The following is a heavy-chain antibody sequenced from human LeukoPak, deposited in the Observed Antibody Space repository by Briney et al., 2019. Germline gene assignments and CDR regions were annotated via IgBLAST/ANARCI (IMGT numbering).Heavy chain of an antibody. Sequence: GGSLRLSCAASGFTVSSNYMSWVRQAPGKGLEWVSVIYSGGSTDYADSVKGRFTISRDNSKNSLYLQMNSLRAEDTAVYYCARGGGSGSYYKRELDYWGQGTLVTVSS. CDR3: ARGGGSGSYYKRELDY. J-gene: IGHJ4*02. CDR1: GFTVSSNY. D-gene: IGHD3-10*01. V-gene: IGHV3-66*01. CDR2: IYSGGST.